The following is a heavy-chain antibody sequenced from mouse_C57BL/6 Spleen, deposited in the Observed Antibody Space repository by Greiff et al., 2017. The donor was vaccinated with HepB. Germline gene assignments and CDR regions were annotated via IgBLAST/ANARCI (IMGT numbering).Heavy chain of an antibody. CDR3: ARHGDGDY. D-gene: IGHD3-3*01. Sequence: LKQSGPVLVKPGASVKMSCTASGYTFTDYYMNWVKQSHGKSLEWIGVINPYNGGTSYNQKFKGKATLTVDKSSSTAYMELNSLTSEDSAVYYCARHGDGDYWGQGTTLTVSS. CDR1: GYTFTDYY. J-gene: IGHJ2*01. CDR2: INPYNGGT. V-gene: IGHV1-19*01.